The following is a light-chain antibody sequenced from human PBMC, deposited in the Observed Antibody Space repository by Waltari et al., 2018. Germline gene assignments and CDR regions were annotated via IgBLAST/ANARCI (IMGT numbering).Light chain of an antibody. CDR1: QGVSHH. CDR2: ITS. J-gene: IGKJ1*01. V-gene: IGKV1-8*01. CDR3: LQYDSYPWT. Sequence: AIRITQSPSSLSASTGDRVTITCRASQGVSHHLAWYQQKPGKAPKLLIYITSTLQSGVPSRFSGSGSGTDVTLTIDGLQSEDFATYYCLQYDSYPWTFGQGTKVEIK.